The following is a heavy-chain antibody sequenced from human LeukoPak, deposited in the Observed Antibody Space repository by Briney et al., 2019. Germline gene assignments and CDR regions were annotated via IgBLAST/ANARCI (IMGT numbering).Heavy chain of an antibody. CDR3: ARTTSLTASGYDY. CDR2: INPNTGDR. D-gene: IGHD4-17*01. J-gene: IGHJ4*02. Sequence: ASLKVSCKASGYTFTNYHINWVRQAPGQGLEWMGWINPNTGDRGYAQKLQGRVSITSDTSIRTAYMELGSLRSEDTAVYFCARTTSLTASGYDYWGQGTLVTVSS. V-gene: IGHV1-8*03. CDR1: GYTFTNYH.